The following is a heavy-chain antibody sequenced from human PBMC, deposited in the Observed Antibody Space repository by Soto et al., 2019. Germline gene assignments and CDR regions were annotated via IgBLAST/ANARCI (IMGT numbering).Heavy chain of an antibody. D-gene: IGHD2-2*01. CDR1: GASIRSSY. CDR2: VRTDGST. V-gene: IGHV4-4*07. CDR3: SMSSIVSAAILEH. J-gene: IGHJ5*02. Sequence: SETLSLTCTLSGASIRSSYWSWIRQPAGKGLEWIGRVRTDGSTDYNPSLKSRVSMSLDTSKNQFSLKLNSVTAADTAIYYCSMSSIVSAAILEHWGQGTLVT.